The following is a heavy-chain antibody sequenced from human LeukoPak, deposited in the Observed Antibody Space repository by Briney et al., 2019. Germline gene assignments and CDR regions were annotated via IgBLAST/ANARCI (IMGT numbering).Heavy chain of an antibody. CDR1: GFTFSSYG. V-gene: IGHV3-30*03. CDR2: ISYDGSNK. Sequence: PGGSLRLSCAASGFTFSSYGMHWVRQAPGKGLEWVAVISYDGSNKYYADSVKGRFTISRDNSKNTLYLQMNSLRAEDTAVYYCARASGSSGWFLDNAFDIWGQGTMVTVSS. D-gene: IGHD6-19*01. CDR3: ARASGSSGWFLDNAFDI. J-gene: IGHJ3*02.